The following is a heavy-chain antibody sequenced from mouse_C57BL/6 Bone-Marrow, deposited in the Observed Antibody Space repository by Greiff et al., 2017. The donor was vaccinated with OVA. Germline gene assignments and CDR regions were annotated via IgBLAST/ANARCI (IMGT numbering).Heavy chain of an antibody. J-gene: IGHJ1*03. CDR3: ARKRDYGSSYGYFDV. V-gene: IGHV2-2*01. CDR2: IWSGGST. D-gene: IGHD1-1*01. CDR1: GFSLTSYG. Sequence: VKLVESGPGLVQPSQSLSITCTVSGFSLTSYGVHWVRQSPGKGLEWLGVIWSGGSTDYNAAFISRLSISKDNSKSQVFFKMNSLQADDTAIYYCARKRDYGSSYGYFDVWGTGTTVTVSS.